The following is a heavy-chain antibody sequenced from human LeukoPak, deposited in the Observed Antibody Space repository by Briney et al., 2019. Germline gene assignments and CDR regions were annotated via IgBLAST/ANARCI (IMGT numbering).Heavy chain of an antibody. J-gene: IGHJ3*02. CDR1: GFTFSSYE. CDR3: ARERIADAFDI. D-gene: IGHD6-13*01. CDR2: ISSSGSTI. V-gene: IGHV3-48*03. Sequence: GGSLRLSCAASGFTFSSYEMEWVRQAPGKGLEWNSYISSSGSTIYYADSVKGRFTISRDNAKNSLYLQMSSLRVEDTAGYYFARERIADAFDIWGQGTMVTVSS.